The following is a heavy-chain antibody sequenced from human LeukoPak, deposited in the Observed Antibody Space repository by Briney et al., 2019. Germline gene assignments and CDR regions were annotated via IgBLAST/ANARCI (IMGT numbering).Heavy chain of an antibody. CDR2: INHSGST. Sequence: SETLSLTCAVYGGSFSGYYWSWIRQPPGKGLEWIGEINHSGSTNYNPSLKSRVTISVDTSKNQSSLKLSSVTAADTAVYYCARSSGLRFLEWSRYLDYWGQGTLVTVSS. CDR3: ARSSGLRFLEWSRYLDY. J-gene: IGHJ4*02. V-gene: IGHV4-34*01. CDR1: GGSFSGYY. D-gene: IGHD3-3*01.